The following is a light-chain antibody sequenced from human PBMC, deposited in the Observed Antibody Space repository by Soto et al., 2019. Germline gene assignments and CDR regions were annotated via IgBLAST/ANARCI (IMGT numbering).Light chain of an antibody. Sequence: DIQMTQSPSPLSASVGDRVTITCRASPSIRSWLAWYQQKPGKAPKLLIYAASSLESGVPSRFSGSGSGTEFTLPISSLQPDDFATYYCQQYNSYSPMYTFGQGTKLEIK. CDR1: PSIRSW. J-gene: IGKJ2*01. CDR3: QQYNSYSPMYT. CDR2: AAS. V-gene: IGKV1-5*01.